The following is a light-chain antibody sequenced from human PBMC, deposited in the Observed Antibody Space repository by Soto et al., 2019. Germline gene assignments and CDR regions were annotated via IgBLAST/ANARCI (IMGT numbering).Light chain of an antibody. V-gene: IGKV3-11*01. CDR3: QQRARWPST. J-gene: IGKJ2*02. CDR1: QNVDRY. Sequence: VLTQSPDTLSLSPGETATLFCRASQNVDRYVAWYQQKLGQAPRLLIYDAYTRATGVAARFTGSGSAADFSLTITSLEPEDFAVYYCQQRARWPSTFGPGTKVE. CDR2: DAY.